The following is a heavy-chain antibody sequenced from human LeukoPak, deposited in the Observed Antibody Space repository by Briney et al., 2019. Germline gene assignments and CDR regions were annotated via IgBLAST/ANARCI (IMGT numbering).Heavy chain of an antibody. D-gene: IGHD3-9*01. CDR1: GFTFSNYA. CDR2: IRYNIENI. J-gene: IGHJ4*02. V-gene: IGHV3-23*01. Sequence: AGGSLRLSCAASGFTFSNYAMGWVRQAPGKGPEWVSSIRYNIENIHYADAVQGRFTISRDNSKNTLYLQMNSLRAEDTARYYCAKASTRDTGYYLDSWGQGTLVSVSS. CDR3: AKASTRDTGYYLDS.